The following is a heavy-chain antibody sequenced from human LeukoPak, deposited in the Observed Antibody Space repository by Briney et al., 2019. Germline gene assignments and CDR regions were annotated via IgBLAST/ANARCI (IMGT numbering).Heavy chain of an antibody. CDR2: IWYDGSNK. Sequence: GGSLRLSCAASGFTFSSYGMHWVRQAPGKGLEWVAVIWYDGSNKYYADSVKGRFTISRDNSKNTLYLQMSSLRAEDTAVYYCAREGGSRFFDYWGQGTLVTVSS. J-gene: IGHJ4*02. CDR3: AREGGSRFFDY. CDR1: GFTFSSYG. V-gene: IGHV3-33*01. D-gene: IGHD3-10*01.